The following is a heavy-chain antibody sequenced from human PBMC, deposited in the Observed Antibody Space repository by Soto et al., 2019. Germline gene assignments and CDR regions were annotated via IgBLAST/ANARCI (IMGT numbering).Heavy chain of an antibody. V-gene: IGHV5-10-1*01. CDR2: IDPSDSQI. Sequence: GESLKISCQGSGYRFNDYWISWVRQMPGKGLEWMGRIDPSDSQIKYSPSFQGHITISSDKSFSTAYLEWKSLKASDTAMYYCARLNYDILTDPYGMDVWGQGTTVTVSS. J-gene: IGHJ6*02. D-gene: IGHD3-9*01. CDR1: GYRFNDYW. CDR3: ARLNYDILTDPYGMDV.